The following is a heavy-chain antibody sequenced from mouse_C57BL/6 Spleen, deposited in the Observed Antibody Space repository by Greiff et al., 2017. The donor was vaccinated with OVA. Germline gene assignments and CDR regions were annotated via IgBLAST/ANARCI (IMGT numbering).Heavy chain of an antibody. Sequence: QVQLKQSGAELVKPGASVKISCKASGYTFTDYYINWVKQRPGQGLEWIGKSGPGSGSTYYNEKFKGKATLTADKSSSTAYMQLSSLTSEDSAVYFCAGGGNYGDYFDYWGQGTTLTVSS. CDR2: SGPGSGST. D-gene: IGHD2-1*01. CDR1: GYTFTDYY. J-gene: IGHJ2*01. V-gene: IGHV1-77*01. CDR3: AGGGNYGDYFDY.